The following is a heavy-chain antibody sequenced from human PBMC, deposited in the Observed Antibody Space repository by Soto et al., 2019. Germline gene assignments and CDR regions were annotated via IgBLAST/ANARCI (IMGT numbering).Heavy chain of an antibody. Sequence: SETLSLTCTVSRGSLNRGDYYWSWIRQPPGKGLEWIGYIYYSGSTYYNPSLKSRVTIAVDTSKNQFSLKLSSVTAADTAVYYCARGASFSAFDIWGQGTMVS. CDR3: ARGASFSAFDI. CDR2: IYYSGST. J-gene: IGHJ3*02. CDR1: RGSLNRGDYY. D-gene: IGHD3-16*02. V-gene: IGHV4-30-4*01.